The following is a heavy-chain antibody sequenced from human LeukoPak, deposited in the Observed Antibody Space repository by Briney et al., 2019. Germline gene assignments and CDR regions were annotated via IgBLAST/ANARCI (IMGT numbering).Heavy chain of an antibody. Sequence: SQTLSLTCTVSAGSISSGDYYWSWIRQPPGKGLEWIRYIYYSGSTYYNPSLKSRVTISVDTSKDQFSLKLSSVTAADTAVYYCARELGYCSGGTCYSEGWFDPRGQGTLVTVFS. V-gene: IGHV4-30-4*01. CDR3: ARELGYCSGGTCYSEGWFDP. D-gene: IGHD2-15*01. CDR2: IYYSGST. J-gene: IGHJ5*02. CDR1: AGSISSGDYY.